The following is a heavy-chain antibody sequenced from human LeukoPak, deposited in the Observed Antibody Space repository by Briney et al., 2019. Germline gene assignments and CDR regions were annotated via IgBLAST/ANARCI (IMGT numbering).Heavy chain of an antibody. CDR3: AREAGYNYYYYYMDV. Sequence: WASVKVSCKASGGTFSSYAISWVRQAPGQGLEWMGGIIPIFGTANYAQKFQGRVTITADESTSTAYMELSSLRSEDTAVYYCAREAGYNYYYYYMDVWGKGTTVTISS. V-gene: IGHV1-69*13. J-gene: IGHJ6*03. D-gene: IGHD5-24*01. CDR1: GGTFSSYA. CDR2: IIPIFGTA.